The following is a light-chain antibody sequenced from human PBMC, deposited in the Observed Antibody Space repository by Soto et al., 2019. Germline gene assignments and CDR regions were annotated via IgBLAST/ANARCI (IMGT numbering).Light chain of an antibody. CDR2: GAS. Sequence: IQLTQSPSSLSASVGDRVTITCRASQGISSHLAWYQQKPGKAPKLLIYGASTLEGGVPFRFSGSGSGTDFTLTISSLQPEDFATYYCQQLNTYPITFGQGTRLEIK. J-gene: IGKJ5*01. V-gene: IGKV1-9*01. CDR1: QGISSH. CDR3: QQLNTYPIT.